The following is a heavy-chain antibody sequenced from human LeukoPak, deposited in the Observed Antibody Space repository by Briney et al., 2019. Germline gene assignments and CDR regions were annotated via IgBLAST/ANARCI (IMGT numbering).Heavy chain of an antibody. D-gene: IGHD3-10*01. CDR3: ARVSRETYYYGSGSYSSPYYFDY. V-gene: IGHV4-59*01. J-gene: IGHJ4*02. Sequence: SETLSLTCAVYGGSFSGYYWSWIRQPPGKGLEWIGYIYYSGSTNYNPSLKSRVTISVDTSKNQFSLKLSSVTAADTAVYYCARVSRETYYYGSGSYSSPYYFDYWGQGTLVTVSS. CDR2: IYYSGST. CDR1: GGSFSGYY.